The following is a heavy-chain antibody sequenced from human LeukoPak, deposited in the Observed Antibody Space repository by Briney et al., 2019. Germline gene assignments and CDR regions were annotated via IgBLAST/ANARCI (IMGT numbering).Heavy chain of an antibody. Sequence: SETLSLTCSVSGGSISSNYWSWIRQPPGKGLEWIGYIYYSGSTNYNPSLKSRVTISVDTSKNQFSLKLSSVTAADTAVYYCARIAADAFDIWGQGTMVTVSS. D-gene: IGHD6-13*01. J-gene: IGHJ3*02. V-gene: IGHV4-59*01. CDR1: GGSISSNY. CDR2: IYYSGST. CDR3: ARIAADAFDI.